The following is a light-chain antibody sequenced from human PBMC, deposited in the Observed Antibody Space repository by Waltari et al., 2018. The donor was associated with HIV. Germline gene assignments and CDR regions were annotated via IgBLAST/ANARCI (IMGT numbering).Light chain of an antibody. Sequence: EIVLTQSPATLSLSPGERATISCRASQSVSSYLALYQQKPGQAPRLLIYDASNRATGIPARFSGSGSGTDFTLTISSLAPEDSAVYYCQQLSFGQGTKLEIK. CDR1: QSVSSY. J-gene: IGKJ2*03. CDR2: DAS. V-gene: IGKV3-11*01. CDR3: QQLS.